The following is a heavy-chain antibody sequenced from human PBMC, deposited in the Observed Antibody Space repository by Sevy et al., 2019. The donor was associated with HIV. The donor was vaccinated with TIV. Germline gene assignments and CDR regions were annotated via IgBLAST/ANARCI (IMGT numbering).Heavy chain of an antibody. CDR3: ARWSLYYYDSSGYQEYNWCDP. D-gene: IGHD3-22*01. CDR2: IYPGDSDT. V-gene: IGHV5-51*01. CDR1: GYSFTSYW. Sequence: GESLKISCKGSGYSFTSYWIGWVRQMPGKGLEWMGIIYPGDSDTRYSPSFQGQVTISADKSISTAYLQWSSLKASDTAMYYCARWSLYYYDSSGYQEYNWCDPWGQGTLVTVSS. J-gene: IGHJ5*02.